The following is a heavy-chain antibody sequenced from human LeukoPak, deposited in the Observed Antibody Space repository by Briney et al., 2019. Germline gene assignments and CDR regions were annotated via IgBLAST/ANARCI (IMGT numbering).Heavy chain of an antibody. Sequence: SETLSLTCAVYGGSFSGYYWSWIRQPPGKGLEWIGEINHSGSTNYNLSLKSRVTISVDTSKKQFSLKLSSVTAADTAVYYCARSRRRVATMRYYYNMDVWGKGTTVTVSS. CDR1: GGSFSGYY. J-gene: IGHJ6*03. D-gene: IGHD3-22*01. CDR3: ARSRRRVATMRYYYNMDV. CDR2: INHSGST. V-gene: IGHV4-34*01.